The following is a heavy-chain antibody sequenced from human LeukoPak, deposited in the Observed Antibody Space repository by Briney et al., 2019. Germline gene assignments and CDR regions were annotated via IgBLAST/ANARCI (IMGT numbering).Heavy chain of an antibody. CDR1: GYTFTGYY. V-gene: IGHV1-2*02. Sequence: GASVKVSCKVSGYTFTGYYMRWVRQAPGQGLEWMGWINPNSGGTNYAQKFQGRVTMTRDTSISTAYMELSRLRSDDTAVYYCARGIYSSSWYYFDYWGQGTLVTVSS. D-gene: IGHD6-13*01. CDR2: INPNSGGT. J-gene: IGHJ4*02. CDR3: ARGIYSSSWYYFDY.